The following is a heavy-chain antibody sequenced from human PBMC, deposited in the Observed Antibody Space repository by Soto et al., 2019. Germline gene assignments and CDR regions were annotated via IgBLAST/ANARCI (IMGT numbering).Heavy chain of an antibody. Sequence: QVQLVQSGAEVKQPGSSVKVSCKTSGGTFSTYAIYWVRQAPGQGLEWMGAIIPLFGTADYAQKFQGRVTITADESTSTAYMELRSLRSEDTAVYYCASPKGSYSSGYYYFDYWGQGTLVTVSS. CDR1: GGTFSTYA. J-gene: IGHJ4*02. CDR2: IIPLFGTA. CDR3: ASPKGSYSSGYYYFDY. V-gene: IGHV1-69*01. D-gene: IGHD6-19*01.